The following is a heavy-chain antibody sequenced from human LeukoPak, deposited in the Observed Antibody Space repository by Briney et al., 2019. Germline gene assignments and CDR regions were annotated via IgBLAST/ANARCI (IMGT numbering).Heavy chain of an antibody. CDR3: ARGDGYNWDYFDY. CDR1: GGSINSYY. J-gene: IGHJ4*02. CDR2: IYYSGST. D-gene: IGHD5-24*01. V-gene: IGHV4-59*12. Sequence: SETLSLTCTVSGGSINSYYWSWIRQPPGKGLEWIGHIYYSGSTNYNPSLKSRVTISVDTSKNQFSLKLSSVTAADTAVYYCARGDGYNWDYFDYWGQGTLVTVSS.